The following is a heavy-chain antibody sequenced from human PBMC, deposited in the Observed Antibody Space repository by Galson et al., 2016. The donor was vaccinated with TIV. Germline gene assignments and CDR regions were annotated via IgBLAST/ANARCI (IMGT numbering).Heavy chain of an antibody. CDR3: ARERRPGYCSSTSCYGYYGMDV. V-gene: IGHV1-2*05. CDR1: GYTFSDYH. Sequence: SVKVSCKASGYTFSDYHMHWVRQAPGQGLEWMGRINPNSGGTEYAQKFQDRVTMTRDTSINTAYMELSRLRYDDSVIYYCARERRPGYCSSTSCYGYYGMDVWGQGTTVTVSS. CDR2: INPNSGGT. D-gene: IGHD2-2*03. J-gene: IGHJ6*02.